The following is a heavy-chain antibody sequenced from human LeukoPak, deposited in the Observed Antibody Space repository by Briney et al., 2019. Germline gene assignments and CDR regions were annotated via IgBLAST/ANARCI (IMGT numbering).Heavy chain of an antibody. D-gene: IGHD5-18*01. CDR1: GFTFSSYE. V-gene: IGHV3-48*03. Sequence: GGSLRLSCAASGFTFSSYEMYWVRQAPGKGLEWVSYISSSGSTIYYADSVKGRFTISRDNAKNSLYLQMNSLRAEDTAVYYCAGRYIYGLFDCWGQGTLVTVSS. CDR2: ISSSGSTI. CDR3: AGRYIYGLFDC. J-gene: IGHJ4*02.